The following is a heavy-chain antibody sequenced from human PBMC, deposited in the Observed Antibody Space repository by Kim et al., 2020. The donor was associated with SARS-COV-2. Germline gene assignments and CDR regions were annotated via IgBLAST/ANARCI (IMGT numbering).Heavy chain of an antibody. V-gene: IGHV3-30*07. Sequence: ADHVKGRFTISSDTSQDSLYVQMNRLRAEDTAVYYCARYFLVGATCYGMDVWGQGTTVTVSS. CDR3: ARYFLVGATCYGMDV. D-gene: IGHD1-26*01. J-gene: IGHJ6*02.